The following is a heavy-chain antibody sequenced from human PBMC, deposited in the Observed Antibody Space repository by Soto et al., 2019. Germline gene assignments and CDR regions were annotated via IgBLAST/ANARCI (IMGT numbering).Heavy chain of an antibody. J-gene: IGHJ4*02. V-gene: IGHV3-33*01. D-gene: IGHD1-20*01. CDR2: IRFDGSKK. Sequence: QVQLVESGGGVVQPGRSLRLSCAASGFTFSIYGMHWVRQATGKGLEWVPLIRFDGSKKYYADSVKVRFTTSRDNSKNMLYLRMNSLMAEDTAVYYCVRVGITGRTFRGFDYWGQGTLVTVSS. CDR1: GFTFSIYG. CDR3: VRVGITGRTFRGFDY.